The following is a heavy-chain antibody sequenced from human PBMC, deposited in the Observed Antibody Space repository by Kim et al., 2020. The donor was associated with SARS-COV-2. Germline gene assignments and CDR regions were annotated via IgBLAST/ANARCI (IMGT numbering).Heavy chain of an antibody. J-gene: IGHJ4*02. Sequence: GIACCSPSLKSRVTIAVDTSKTQFSLKLSSMTAADTAVYYCARKRKFFDYWGQGTLVTVSS. V-gene: IGHV4-39*01. CDR2: GIA. CDR3: ARKRKFFDY.